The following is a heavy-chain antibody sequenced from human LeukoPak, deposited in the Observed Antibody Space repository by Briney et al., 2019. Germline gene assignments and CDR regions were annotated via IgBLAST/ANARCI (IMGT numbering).Heavy chain of an antibody. CDR1: RGTFSNYA. V-gene: IGHV1-69*01. J-gene: IGHJ2*01. CDR2: IIPIFGTA. D-gene: IGHD4-11*01. CDR3: ARGSDYYWYFDL. Sequence: SSVKVSFESCRGTFSNYAISWVRPAPGQGLEGMGGIIPIFGTANYAQKFQGRVTITADESTSTAYMELSSLRSEDTAVYYCARGSDYYWYFDLWGRGTLVTVSS.